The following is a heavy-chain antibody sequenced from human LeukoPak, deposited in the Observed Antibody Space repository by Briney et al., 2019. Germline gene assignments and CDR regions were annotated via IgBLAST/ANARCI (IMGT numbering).Heavy chain of an antibody. CDR3: ARLSNSMVYYYMDV. Sequence: PSETLSLTCTVSGGSISSSSYYWGWIRQPPGKGLEWIGSIYYSGSTYYNPSLKSRVTISVDTSKNQFSLKLSSATAADTAVYYCARLSNSMVYYYMDVWGKGTTVTVSS. CDR1: GGSISSSSYY. CDR2: IYYSGST. V-gene: IGHV4-39*01. D-gene: IGHD2/OR15-2a*01. J-gene: IGHJ6*03.